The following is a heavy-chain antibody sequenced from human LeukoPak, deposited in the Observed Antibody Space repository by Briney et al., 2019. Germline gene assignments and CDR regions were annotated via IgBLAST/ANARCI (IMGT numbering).Heavy chain of an antibody. CDR1: GFTFSNFG. D-gene: IGHD5-12*01. CDR2: ITGSGVGT. Sequence: PGGSLRLSCAASGFTFSNFGMSWVRQAPGKGLEWVSAITGSGVGTYFADSVKGRFIISRDNSKNTLYLQMNSLRVEDTAVYFFAKDSIVATSHFDYWGRGTLVTVSS. CDR3: AKDSIVATSHFDY. V-gene: IGHV3-23*01. J-gene: IGHJ4*02.